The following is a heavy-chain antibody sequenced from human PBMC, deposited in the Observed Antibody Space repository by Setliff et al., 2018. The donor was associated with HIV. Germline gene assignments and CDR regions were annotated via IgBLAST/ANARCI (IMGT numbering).Heavy chain of an antibody. J-gene: IGHJ6*03. CDR1: GGSISSYY. Sequence: LSLTCTVSGGSISSYYWSWIRQSPGKGLEWIGYMYTSGSTNYNPSLKSRVTISVDTSKNQFSLKLSSVTAADTAVYYCARGSSWQYYYYYYMDVWGKGTTVTVSS. D-gene: IGHD6-13*01. CDR3: ARGSSWQYYYYYYMDV. CDR2: MYTSGST. V-gene: IGHV4-59*01.